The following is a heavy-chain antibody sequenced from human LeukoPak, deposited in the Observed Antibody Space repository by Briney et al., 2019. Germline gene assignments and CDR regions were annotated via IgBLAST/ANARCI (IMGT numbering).Heavy chain of an antibody. J-gene: IGHJ4*02. V-gene: IGHV4-59*12. CDR1: GGSISSYH. CDR2: IYSSGST. D-gene: IGHD6-19*01. CDR3: ARERRRAAVAGTMVSYFDY. Sequence: SETLSLTCTVSGGSISSYHWSWIRQPPGKGLECIGYIYSSGSTYYNPSLKSRVTISVDTSENQFSLKLSSVTAADTAVYYCARERRRAAVAGTMVSYFDYWGQGTLVTVSS.